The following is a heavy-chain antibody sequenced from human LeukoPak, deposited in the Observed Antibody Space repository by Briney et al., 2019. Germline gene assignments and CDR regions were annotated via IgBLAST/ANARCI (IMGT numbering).Heavy chain of an antibody. Sequence: PSETLSLTCTVSGGSISSSSYYWGWIRQPPGKGLEWIGSIYYSGSTYYNPSLKSRVTISVDTSRNQFSLKLSSVTAADTAVYYCARGVVAATEGSLDYWGQGTLVTVSS. V-gene: IGHV4-39*07. CDR2: IYYSGST. J-gene: IGHJ4*02. D-gene: IGHD2-15*01. CDR1: GGSISSSSYY. CDR3: ARGVVAATEGSLDY.